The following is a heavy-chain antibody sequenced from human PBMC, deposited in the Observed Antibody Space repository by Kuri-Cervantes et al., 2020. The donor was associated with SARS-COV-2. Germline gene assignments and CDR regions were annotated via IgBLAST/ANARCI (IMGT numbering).Heavy chain of an antibody. CDR1: GFTFSSYS. CDR3: AKGIAVATGYFDY. D-gene: IGHD6-19*01. J-gene: IGHJ4*02. V-gene: IGHV3-23*01. CDR2: ISGSGGST. Sequence: GESLKISCAASGFTFSSYSMNWVRQAPGKGLEWVSGISGSGGSTYYADSVKGRFTISRDNSKNTLYLQMNSLRAEDTAVYYCAKGIAVATGYFDYWGQGTLVTVSS.